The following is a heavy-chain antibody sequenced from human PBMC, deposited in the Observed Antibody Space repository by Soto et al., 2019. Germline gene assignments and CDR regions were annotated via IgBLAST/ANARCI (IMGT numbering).Heavy chain of an antibody. V-gene: IGHV4-34*01. CDR2: INHSGST. D-gene: IGHD5-18*01. J-gene: IGHJ4*02. CDR3: ARGGIQLSYAFDY. Sequence: SETLSLTCAVYGGSFSGYYWSWIRQPPGKGLEWIGEINHSGSTNYNPSLKSRVTISVDTSKNQFSLKLSSVTAADTAVYYCARGGIQLSYAFDYRGQGVQVTVSS. CDR1: GGSFSGYY.